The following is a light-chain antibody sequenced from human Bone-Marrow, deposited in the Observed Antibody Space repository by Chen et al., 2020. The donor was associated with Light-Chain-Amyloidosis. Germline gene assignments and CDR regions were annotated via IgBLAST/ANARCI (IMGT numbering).Light chain of an antibody. CDR1: QSVTSSY. CDR3: QHYGSSTWT. Sequence: EIVLTLSPGTLSLSPGERATLPCRASQSVTSSYLAWYQQKPGQAPRLLIYGASSRATGIPDRFSGSGSGTDFTLSISRLEPEDFAVYYCQHYGSSTWTFGQGTKVEIK. V-gene: IGKV3-20*01. J-gene: IGKJ1*01. CDR2: GAS.